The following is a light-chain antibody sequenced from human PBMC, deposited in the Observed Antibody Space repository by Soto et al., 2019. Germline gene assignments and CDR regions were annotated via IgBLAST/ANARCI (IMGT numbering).Light chain of an antibody. V-gene: IGKV3-20*01. CDR2: GPS. J-gene: IGKJ3*01. Sequence: EIVLTQSPATLSLSPGDSAALSCRASHTLRGNYFAWYQQIPGQPPRLLVYGPSGRATGIPDRFSGSGSRTVSNLTIRGVEPEDFAIYYCHQFGSSPFTFGPGTKVNLK. CDR3: HQFGSSPFT. CDR1: HTLRGNY.